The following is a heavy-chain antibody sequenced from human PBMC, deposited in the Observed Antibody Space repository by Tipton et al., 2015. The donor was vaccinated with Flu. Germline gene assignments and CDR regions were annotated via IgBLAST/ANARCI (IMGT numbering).Heavy chain of an antibody. CDR1: GFTVSSNY. Sequence: SLRLSCAASGFTVSSNYMSWVRQAPGKGLEWVSDIYSGGSTYYADSVKGRFTISRDNSKNTLYLQMNSLRAEDTAVYYCARAGVWFGELSVGPPSDYWGQGTLVTVSS. V-gene: IGHV3-53*01. D-gene: IGHD3-10*01. CDR3: ARAGVWFGELSVGPPSDY. CDR2: IYSGGST. J-gene: IGHJ4*02.